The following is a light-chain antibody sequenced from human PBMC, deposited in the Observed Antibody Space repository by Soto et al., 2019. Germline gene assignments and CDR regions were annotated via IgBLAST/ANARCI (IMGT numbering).Light chain of an antibody. V-gene: IGKV3-20*01. Sequence: EIVLTQSPGTLSLSPVERATLSCRASQSVSSSYLAWHQQKPGQAPRILMYDASTRATGISDRFSGSGSGTDFTLTISRLEPEDFAVYYCQQYGSTSITFGQGTRLEIK. CDR3: QQYGSTSIT. J-gene: IGKJ5*01. CDR2: DAS. CDR1: QSVSSSY.